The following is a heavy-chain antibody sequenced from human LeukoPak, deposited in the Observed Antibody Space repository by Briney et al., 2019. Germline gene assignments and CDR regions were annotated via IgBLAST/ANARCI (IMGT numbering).Heavy chain of an antibody. Sequence: PSETLSLTCAVSGYSIGSGYYWGWIRQPPGKGLEWIGSIYHSGSTYYNPSLKSRVTISVDTSKNQFSLKLSSVIAADTAVYYCARVRQQLGHYFDYWGQGTLVTVSS. CDR1: GYSIGSGYY. CDR2: IYHSGST. V-gene: IGHV4-38-2*01. J-gene: IGHJ4*02. CDR3: ARVRQQLGHYFDY. D-gene: IGHD6-13*01.